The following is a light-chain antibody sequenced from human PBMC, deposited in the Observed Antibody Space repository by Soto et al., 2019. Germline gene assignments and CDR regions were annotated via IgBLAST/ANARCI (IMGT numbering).Light chain of an antibody. Sequence: ESVLTQSPGSLSLSPRERAPLSCRASQSVSSNHLAWYQQKPGQAPRLLIYGASRRAAGIPDRFSGSGSGTDFTLTISRLEPEDFAVYYCQQYGGSTYTFGQGTKVEIK. V-gene: IGKV3-20*01. CDR2: GAS. J-gene: IGKJ2*01. CDR3: QQYGGSTYT. CDR1: QSVSSNH.